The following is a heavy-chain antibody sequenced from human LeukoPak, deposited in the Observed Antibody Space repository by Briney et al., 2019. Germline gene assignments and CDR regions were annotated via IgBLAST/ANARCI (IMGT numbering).Heavy chain of an antibody. CDR2: INPNSGGT. Sequence: ASVKVSCKASGYTFTGYYMHWVRQAPGQGLEWMGWINPNSGGTNYAQKFQGRVTMTRDTSISTAYMELSRLRSEDTAVYYCARPRRGSYHNWFDPWGQGTLVTVSS. CDR3: ARPRRGSYHNWFDP. CDR1: GYTFTGYY. J-gene: IGHJ5*02. D-gene: IGHD1-26*01. V-gene: IGHV1-2*02.